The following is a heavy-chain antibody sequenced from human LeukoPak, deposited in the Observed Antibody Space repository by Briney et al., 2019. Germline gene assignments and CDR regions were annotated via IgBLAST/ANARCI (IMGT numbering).Heavy chain of an antibody. CDR2: IYYSGST. V-gene: IGHV4-31*03. D-gene: IGHD3-3*01. Sequence: SETLSLTCTVSGGSISSGGYYWSWIRQHPGKGLEWIGYIYYSGSTYYNPSLKSRVTISVDTSKNQFSLKLSSVTAADTAVYYCARGLGSLWSGYSLYNWFDPWGQGTLVTVSS. CDR1: GGSISSGGYY. J-gene: IGHJ5*02. CDR3: ARGLGSLWSGYSLYNWFDP.